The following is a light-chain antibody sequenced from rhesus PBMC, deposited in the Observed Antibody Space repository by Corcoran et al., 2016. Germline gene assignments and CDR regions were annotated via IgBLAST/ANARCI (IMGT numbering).Light chain of an antibody. CDR1: QGISNY. CDR3: QQRNYYPLT. CDR2: DAS. Sequence: DIQLTQSPSSLSASVGDRVTISCRASQGISNYVAWYQQKPGKVPKLLIHDASKLQIGVPSRFSGSGYGTDVTLTISSLQPEDFAVYFCQQRNYYPLTFGGGTKVEI. J-gene: IGKJ4*01. V-gene: IGKV1-38*01.